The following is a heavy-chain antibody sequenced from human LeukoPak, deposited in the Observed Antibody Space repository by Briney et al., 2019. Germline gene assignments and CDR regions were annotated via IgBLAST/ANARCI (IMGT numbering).Heavy chain of an antibody. J-gene: IGHJ5*02. CDR2: INPNSGGT. D-gene: IGHD3-9*01. Sequence: GASVKVSCKASGYTFTGYYMHWVRQAPGQGLEWMGWINPNSGGTNYAQKFQGRVTMTRDTSISTAYMELSRLRSDDTAVYYCARLRYFDWLFFSGWFDPWGQGTLVTVSS. CDR3: ARLRYFDWLFFSGWFDP. V-gene: IGHV1-2*02. CDR1: GYTFTGYY.